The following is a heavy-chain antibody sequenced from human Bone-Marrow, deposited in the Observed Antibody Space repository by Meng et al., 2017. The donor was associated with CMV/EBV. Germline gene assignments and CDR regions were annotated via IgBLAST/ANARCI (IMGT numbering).Heavy chain of an antibody. CDR3: ARENCSSTSCCYGMDA. V-gene: IGHV1-69*05. CDR2: IISIFGTA. J-gene: IGHJ6*02. CDR1: GGTFSSYA. Sequence: SVKVSCKASGGTFSSYAISWVRQAPGQGLEWMGWIISIFGTANYAQKFQGRVTITTDESTSTAYMELSSLRSEDTAVYYCARENCSSTSCCYGMDAWGQGTTVTVSS. D-gene: IGHD2-2*01.